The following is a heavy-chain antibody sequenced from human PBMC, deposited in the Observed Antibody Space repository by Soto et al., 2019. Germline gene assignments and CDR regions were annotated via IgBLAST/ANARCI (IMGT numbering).Heavy chain of an antibody. CDR3: ARHAVHSSGFTDY. CDR1: GGTFSRYA. V-gene: IGHV1-46*01. Sequence: ASVKVSCMASGGTFSRYAFNWVRQAPGQGLEWMGIINPSGGSTSYAQKFQGRVTMTRDTSTSTVYMELSSLRSEDTAVYYCARHAVHSSGFTDYWGQGTLVTVSS. J-gene: IGHJ4*02. D-gene: IGHD6-19*01. CDR2: INPSGGST.